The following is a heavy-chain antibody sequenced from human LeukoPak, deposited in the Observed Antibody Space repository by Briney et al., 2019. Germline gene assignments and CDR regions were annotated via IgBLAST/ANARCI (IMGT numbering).Heavy chain of an antibody. CDR1: GFTFSSYA. V-gene: IGHV3-30-3*01. J-gene: IGHJ4*02. CDR2: ISYDGSNK. D-gene: IGHD3-22*01. CDR3: ARGPDLYDSDRYFDY. Sequence: GGSLRLSCAASGFTFSSYAMHWVRQAPGKGLEWVTTISYDGSNKYYADSVKGRFTISRDNSKNTLYLQMNSLRGEDTAVYYCARGPDLYDSDRYFDYGGQGTLVTVSS.